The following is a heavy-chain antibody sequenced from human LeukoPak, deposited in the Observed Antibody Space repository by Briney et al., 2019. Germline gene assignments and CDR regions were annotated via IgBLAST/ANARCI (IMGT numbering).Heavy chain of an antibody. CDR1: GGSIRSSYYY. J-gene: IGHJ4*02. Sequence: SETLSLTCTVSGGSIRSSYYYWGWIRQPPGKGLEWIGYIYYSGSTYYNPSLKSRVTISVDTSKNQFSLKLSSVTAADTAVYYCAGTNNWNPYSPDYWGQGTLVTVSS. D-gene: IGHD1-20*01. V-gene: IGHV4-30-4*08. CDR3: AGTNNWNPYSPDY. CDR2: IYYSGST.